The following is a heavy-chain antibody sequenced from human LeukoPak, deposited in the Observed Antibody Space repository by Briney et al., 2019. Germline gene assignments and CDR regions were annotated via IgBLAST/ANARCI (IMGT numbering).Heavy chain of an antibody. Sequence: PSETLSLTCTVSGGSISSYYWSWIRQPPGKGLEWIGYIYYSGSTYYYPSLKSRVTISVDTSKNQFSLKLSSVTAADTAVYYCARQIRDGFNPDWFDPWGQGTLVIVSS. CDR2: IYYSGST. J-gene: IGHJ5*02. V-gene: IGHV4-59*08. CDR1: GGSISSYY. D-gene: IGHD5-24*01. CDR3: ARQIRDGFNPDWFDP.